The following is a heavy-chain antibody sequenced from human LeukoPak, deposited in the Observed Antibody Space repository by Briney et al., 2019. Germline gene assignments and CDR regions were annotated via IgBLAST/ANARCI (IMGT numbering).Heavy chain of an antibody. CDR1: GFTFSSHA. CDR2: IISGGGST. J-gene: IGHJ4*02. D-gene: IGHD6-13*01. V-gene: IGHV3-23*01. Sequence: GGSLRLSCAASGFTFSSHAMSWVRQAPGKGLEWVSAIISGGGSTFYADSVKGRFTISRGNSGDTLYLQMNSLRAEDTAVYYCAKGSGSSLYFDYWGQGTLVTVSS. CDR3: AKGSGSSLYFDY.